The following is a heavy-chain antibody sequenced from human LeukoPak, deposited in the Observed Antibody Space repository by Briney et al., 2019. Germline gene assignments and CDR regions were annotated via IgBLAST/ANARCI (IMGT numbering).Heavy chain of an antibody. J-gene: IGHJ4*02. V-gene: IGHV4-4*02. CDR3: ARADLGGGGSGSFPDY. CDR2: IYHSGST. D-gene: IGHD3-10*01. CDR1: GGSISSSNW. Sequence: SGTLSLTCAVSGGSISSSNWWSWVRQPPGKGLEWIGEIYHSGSTNYNPSLKSRVTISVDKSKNQFSLKLGSVTAADTAVYYCARADLGGGGSGSFPDYWGQGTLVTVSS.